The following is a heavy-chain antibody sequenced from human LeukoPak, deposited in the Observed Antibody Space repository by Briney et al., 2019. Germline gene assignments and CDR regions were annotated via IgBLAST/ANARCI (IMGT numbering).Heavy chain of an antibody. CDR1: GGSFSGYY. CDR2: INHSGST. V-gene: IGHV4-34*01. CDR3: ARDLRRAVAGHYYYYGMDV. Sequence: ASETLSLTCAVYGGSFSGYYWSWIRQPPGKGLEWIGEINHSGSTNYNPSLKSRVTLSVDTSKNQFSLKLSSVTAADTAVYYCARDLRRAVAGHYYYYGMDVWGKGTTVTVSS. D-gene: IGHD6-19*01. J-gene: IGHJ6*04.